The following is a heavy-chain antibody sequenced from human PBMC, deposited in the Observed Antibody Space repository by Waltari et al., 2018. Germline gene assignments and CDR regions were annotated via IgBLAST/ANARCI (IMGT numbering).Heavy chain of an antibody. V-gene: IGHV3-53*01. D-gene: IGHD5-12*01. CDR1: GFTVTNNY. CDR3: GNIGAFDI. Sequence: EVQLVESGGGLIQPGGSLRISCAASGFTVTNNYITWVRQAPGKGLELVSLIYSGGGTYYADSVRGRFTISRDNVNNTVYLQMNRLRVEDTAVYYCGNIGAFDIWGQGTMVTVSS. CDR2: IYSGGGT. J-gene: IGHJ3*02.